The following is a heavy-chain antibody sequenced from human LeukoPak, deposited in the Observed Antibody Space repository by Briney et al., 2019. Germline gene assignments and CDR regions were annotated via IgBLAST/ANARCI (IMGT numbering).Heavy chain of an antibody. CDR3: ARGGVGATTYYFDY. V-gene: IGHV4-34*01. CDR2: INHSGST. Sequence: SETLSLTCAVYGGSFSGYYWSWIRQPPGRGLEWIGEINHSGSTNYNPSLRSRVTISVDTSKNQFSLKLSSVTAADTAVYYCARGGVGATTYYFDYWGQGNLVTVSS. J-gene: IGHJ4*02. D-gene: IGHD1-26*01. CDR1: GGSFSGYY.